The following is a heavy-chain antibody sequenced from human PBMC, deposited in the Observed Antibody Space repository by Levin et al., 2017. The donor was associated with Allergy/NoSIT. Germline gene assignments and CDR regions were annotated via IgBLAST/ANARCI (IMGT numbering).Heavy chain of an antibody. J-gene: IGHJ6*02. CDR3: AREGLGYCSGGSCYDRYYYYYGMDV. CDR2: INAGNGNT. D-gene: IGHD2-15*01. V-gene: IGHV1-3*01. CDR1: GYTFTSYA. Sequence: VASVKVSCKASGYTFTSYAMHWVRQAPGQRLEWMGWINAGNGNTKYSQKFQGRVTITRDTSASTAYMELSSLRSEDTAVYYCAREGLGYCSGGSCYDRYYYYYGMDVWGQGTTVTVSS.